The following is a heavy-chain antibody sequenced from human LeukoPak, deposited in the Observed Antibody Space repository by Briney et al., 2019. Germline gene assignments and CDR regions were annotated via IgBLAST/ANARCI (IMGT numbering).Heavy chain of an antibody. CDR2: IFSSGPT. V-gene: IGHV3-53*01. CDR3: ARGFSCDY. Sequence: GGSVRLSCAASGFNVSNNYMNWVRQAPGKGLGWVSVIFSSGPTYYADSVKGRFTISRDNAKNSLYLQMNSLRAEDTAVYYCARGFSCDYWGQGTLVTVSS. J-gene: IGHJ4*02. CDR1: GFNVSNNY.